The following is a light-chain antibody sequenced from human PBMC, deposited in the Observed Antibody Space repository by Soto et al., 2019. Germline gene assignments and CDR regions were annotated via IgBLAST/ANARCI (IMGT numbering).Light chain of an antibody. CDR1: SSNIGARYD. CDR2: GNS. V-gene: IGLV1-40*01. Sequence: QSVLTQPPSVSGAPGQRVTISCTGSSSNIGARYDVHWYQQLPGTAPKLLIYGNSNRPSGVPDRFSGSRSGTSASLAITGLQAEDEADYYCHSYDSSLGYVFGTGTKVTVL. J-gene: IGLJ1*01. CDR3: HSYDSSLGYV.